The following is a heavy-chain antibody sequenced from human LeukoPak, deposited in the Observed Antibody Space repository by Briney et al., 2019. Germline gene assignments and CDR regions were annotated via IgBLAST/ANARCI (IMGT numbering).Heavy chain of an antibody. CDR1: GFTFSSYS. CDR3: ARVLSVGESQQWLAPYYYYYGMDV. V-gene: IGHV3-21*01. Sequence: GGSLRLSCAASGFTFSSYSMNWVRQAPGKGLEWVSSISSSSSYIYYADSVKGRFTISRDNAKNSLYLQMNSLRAEDTAVYYCARVLSVGESQQWLAPYYYYYGMDVWGQGTTVTVSS. D-gene: IGHD6-19*01. J-gene: IGHJ6*02. CDR2: ISSSSSYI.